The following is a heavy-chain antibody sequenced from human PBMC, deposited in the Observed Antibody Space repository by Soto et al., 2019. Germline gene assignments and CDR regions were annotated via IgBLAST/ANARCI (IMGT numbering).Heavy chain of an antibody. CDR3: AREQLLYDYVWGSYRSMAGMDV. D-gene: IGHD3-16*02. J-gene: IGHJ6*04. V-gene: IGHV4-59*01. CDR2: IYYSGST. Sequence: PSETLSLTCTVSGGSISSYYWSWIRQPPGKGLEWIGYIYYSGSTNYNPSLESRVTISVDTSKNQFSLKLSSVTAADTAVYYCAREQLLYDYVWGSYRSMAGMDVWGKGTTVTVSS. CDR1: GGSISSYY.